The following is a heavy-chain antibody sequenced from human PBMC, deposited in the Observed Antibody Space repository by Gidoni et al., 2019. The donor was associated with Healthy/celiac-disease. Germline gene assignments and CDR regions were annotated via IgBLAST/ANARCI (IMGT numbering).Heavy chain of an antibody. Sequence: QVQLQQWGAGLLKPSETLSLTCAAYGGSFSGYYWSWIRQPPGKGLEWIGEINHSGSTNYNPSLKSRVTISVDTSKNQFSLKLSSVTAADTAVYYCARIAAAGTWYYGMDVWGQGTTVTVSS. D-gene: IGHD6-13*01. J-gene: IGHJ6*02. CDR1: GGSFSGYY. CDR2: INHSGST. V-gene: IGHV4-34*01. CDR3: ARIAAAGTWYYGMDV.